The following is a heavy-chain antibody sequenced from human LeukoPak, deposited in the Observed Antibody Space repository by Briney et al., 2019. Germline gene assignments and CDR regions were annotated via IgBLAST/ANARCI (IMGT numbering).Heavy chain of an antibody. Sequence: GESLKISCKGSGYTFTRYWIGWVRQMSGKGLEWMGIVYPGDSQTRYSPSFQGQVTISADKSISTAYLQWSSLKASDTAMYYRVTSLIHDDIADYYAYWGQGTPVTVSS. D-gene: IGHD3-22*01. V-gene: IGHV5-51*01. CDR1: GYTFTRYW. J-gene: IGHJ4*02. CDR2: VYPGDSQT. CDR3: VTSLIHDDIADYYAY.